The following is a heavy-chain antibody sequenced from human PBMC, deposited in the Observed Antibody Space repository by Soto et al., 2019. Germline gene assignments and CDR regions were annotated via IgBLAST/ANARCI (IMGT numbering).Heavy chain of an antibody. CDR2: TRHDGSNT. Sequence: QVQLVESGGGVVQPGRSLRLSCAASGFTFSGYGMHWVRQAPGKGLEWVAITRHDGSNTYYADSVRGRFTISRDNSKKTLYLQIDSLRAEDTAVYYCGRDGVGATTFFGYFDYWGQGTLVTVSS. CDR3: GRDGVGATTFFGYFDY. V-gene: IGHV3-33*01. J-gene: IGHJ4*02. CDR1: GFTFSGYG. D-gene: IGHD1-26*01.